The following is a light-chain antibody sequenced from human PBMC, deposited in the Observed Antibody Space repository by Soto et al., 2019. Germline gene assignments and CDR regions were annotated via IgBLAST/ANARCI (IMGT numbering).Light chain of an antibody. V-gene: IGKV1-5*03. CDR1: QSISTW. CDR2: KAS. J-gene: IGKJ2*01. Sequence: DIRFTQSPSTLSASVGDRVTITCRASQSISTWLAWYQQKPGTAPKLLIYKASTLESGVPSRFSGSRSGTEFTLTVSSLQPDDFATYYCQQYNDSFPYTFGQGTKVDIK. CDR3: QQYNDSFPYT.